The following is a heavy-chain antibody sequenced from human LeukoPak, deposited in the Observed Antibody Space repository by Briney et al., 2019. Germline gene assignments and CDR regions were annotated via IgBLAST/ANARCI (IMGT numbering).Heavy chain of an antibody. D-gene: IGHD3-22*01. CDR2: INPNSGVT. V-gene: IGHV1-2*02. CDR1: GYTLTGYY. Sequence: ASVKVSCKASGYTLTGYYIHWVRQAPGQGLEWMGWINPNSGVTNYAQKFQGRVTMARDTSINTAYMELSRLRSDDTAVYYCATSVITQAYWGRGTLVTVSS. J-gene: IGHJ4*02. CDR3: ATSVITQAY.